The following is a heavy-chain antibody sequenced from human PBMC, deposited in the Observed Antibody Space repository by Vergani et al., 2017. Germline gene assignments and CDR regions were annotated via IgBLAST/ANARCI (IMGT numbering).Heavy chain of an antibody. J-gene: IGHJ4*02. D-gene: IGHD4-17*01. V-gene: IGHV3-30*03. Sequence: QVQLVESGGGVVQPGRSLRLSCAASGFTFSSYGMHWVRQAPGKGLEWVAVISYDGSNKYYADSVKGRFTISRDNSKNTLYLQMNSLRAEDTAVYYCARVRDYGVLFDYWGQGTLVTVSS. CDR1: GFTFSSYG. CDR3: ARVRDYGVLFDY. CDR2: ISYDGSNK.